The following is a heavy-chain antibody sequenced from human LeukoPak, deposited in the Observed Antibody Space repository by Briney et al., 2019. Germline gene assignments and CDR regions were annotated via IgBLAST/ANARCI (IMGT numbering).Heavy chain of an antibody. D-gene: IGHD3-10*01. CDR1: GDSVSSNSAT. CDR2: TYYRSKWYN. Sequence: SQTLSLTCATSGDSVSSNSATWNWIRQSPSRGLEWLGRTYYRSKWYNDYAVSVKSRITINPDTSKNQFSLQLNSVTPEDTAVYYCARNTPDFGTHQRFDPWGQGTLVTVSS. J-gene: IGHJ5*02. V-gene: IGHV6-1*01. CDR3: ARNTPDFGTHQRFDP.